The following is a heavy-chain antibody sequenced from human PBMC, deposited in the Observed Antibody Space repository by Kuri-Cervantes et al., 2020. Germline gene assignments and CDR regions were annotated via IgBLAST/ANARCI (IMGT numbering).Heavy chain of an antibody. J-gene: IGHJ4*02. CDR3: ARGPYYGSGSYSNYFDY. Sequence: GESLRPSCAASGFTFADYGMSWVRQAHGKGLGWVSLISWDGGSTYYADSMKGRFTISRDNSKNSLYLQMNSLRTEDTALYYCARGPYYGSGSYSNYFDYWGQGTLVTVSS. D-gene: IGHD3-10*01. V-gene: IGHV3-43*01. CDR2: ISWDGGST. CDR1: GFTFADYG.